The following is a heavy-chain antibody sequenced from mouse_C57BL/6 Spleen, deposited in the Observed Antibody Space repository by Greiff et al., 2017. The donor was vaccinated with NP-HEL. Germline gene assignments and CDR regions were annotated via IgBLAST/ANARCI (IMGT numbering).Heavy chain of an antibody. D-gene: IGHD2-4*01. Sequence: EVKLMESGPELVKPGASVKISCKASGYSFTDYNMNWVKQSNGKSLEWIGVINPNYGTTSYNQKFKGKATLTVDQSSSTAYMQLNSLTSEDSAVYYCARSPIYYDYDAWFAYWGQGTLVTVSA. V-gene: IGHV1-39*01. CDR2: INPNYGTT. CDR1: GYSFTDYN. J-gene: IGHJ3*01. CDR3: ARSPIYYDYDAWFAY.